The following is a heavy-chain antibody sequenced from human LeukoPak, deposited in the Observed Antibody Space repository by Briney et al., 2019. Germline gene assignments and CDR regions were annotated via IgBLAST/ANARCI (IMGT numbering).Heavy chain of an antibody. Sequence: GGSLRLSCVTSGFRFNAYHMHWVRQAPGKGLVWVSRINSDGSSTSYADSVKGRFTISRDNAKNTLYLQMNSLRAEDTAVYYCARGGGYSSSWSSWFDPWGQGTLVTVSS. D-gene: IGHD6-13*01. CDR1: GFRFNAYH. J-gene: IGHJ5*02. CDR2: INSDGSST. V-gene: IGHV3-74*01. CDR3: ARGGGYSSSWSSWFDP.